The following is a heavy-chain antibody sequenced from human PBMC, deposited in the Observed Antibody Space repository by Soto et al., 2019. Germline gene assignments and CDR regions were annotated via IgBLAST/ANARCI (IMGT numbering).Heavy chain of an antibody. J-gene: IGHJ5*02. CDR3: ARGRYSSSSRVWFDP. Sequence: LSLTCAVYGGSFSGYYWICIRQPPGKGLEWIGEINHSGSTNYNPSLKSRVTISVDTSKNQFSLKLSSVTAADTAVYYCARGRYSSSSRVWFDPWGQGTLVTVSS. V-gene: IGHV4-34*01. CDR1: GGSFSGYY. CDR2: INHSGST. D-gene: IGHD6-6*01.